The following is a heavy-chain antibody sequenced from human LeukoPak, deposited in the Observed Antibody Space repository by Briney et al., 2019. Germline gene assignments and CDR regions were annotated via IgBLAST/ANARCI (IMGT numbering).Heavy chain of an antibody. J-gene: IGHJ3*01. CDR2: IYYSGST. D-gene: IGHD1-26*01. Sequence: LRLSCAASGFTFSSYAMSWVRQAPGKGLEWIGYIYYSGSTSYNPSLTSRVIISLHTSKNQFSLKLNSVTAADTAVYYCARDWAPSGRGYAFDLWGQGTMVTVSS. V-gene: IGHV4-31*02. CDR1: GFTFSSYA. CDR3: ARDWAPSGRGYAFDL.